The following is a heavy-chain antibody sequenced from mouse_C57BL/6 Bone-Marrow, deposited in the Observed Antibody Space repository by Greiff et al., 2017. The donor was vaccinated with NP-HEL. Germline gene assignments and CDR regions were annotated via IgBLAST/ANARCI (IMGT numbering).Heavy chain of an antibody. J-gene: IGHJ3*01. CDR1: GYTFTNYW. Sequence: VKLVESGAELVRPGTSVKMSCKASGYTFTNYWIGWAKQRPGHGLEWIGDIYPGGGYTNYNEKFKGKATLTADKSSSTAYMQFSSLTSEDSAIYYCAREGPTGRFAYWGQGTLVTVSA. CDR3: AREGPTGRFAY. CDR2: IYPGGGYT. V-gene: IGHV1-63*01. D-gene: IGHD4-1*02.